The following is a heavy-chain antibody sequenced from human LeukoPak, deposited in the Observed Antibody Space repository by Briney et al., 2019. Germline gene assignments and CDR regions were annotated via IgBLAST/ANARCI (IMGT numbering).Heavy chain of an antibody. Sequence: GGSLRLSCSASGFTFSSYAMHWVRQAPGKGLEYVSAISSNGGSTYYADSVKGRFTISRDNSKNTLYLQMSSLRAEDTAVYYCARDRPYYDILTGYYIGEAFDIWGQGTMVTVSS. CDR1: GFTFSSYA. D-gene: IGHD3-9*01. CDR2: ISSNGGST. V-gene: IGHV3-64D*09. CDR3: ARDRPYYDILTGYYIGEAFDI. J-gene: IGHJ3*02.